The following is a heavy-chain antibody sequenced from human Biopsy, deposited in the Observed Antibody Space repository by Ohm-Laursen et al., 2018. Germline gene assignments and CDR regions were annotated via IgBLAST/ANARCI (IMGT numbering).Heavy chain of an antibody. D-gene: IGHD3-22*01. CDR1: GESFNGYY. CDR3: VRGVDYYDPYHYYALDV. J-gene: IGHJ6*02. Sequence: SETLSLTCPVYGESFNGYYWSWIRQTSGKGLEWIGEINHSGRTNYNPSLKSRVTISVDTSKNQFSLKVRSVTAADTAVYYCVRGVDYYDPYHYYALDVWGQGTTVTVSS. CDR2: INHSGRT. V-gene: IGHV4-34*01.